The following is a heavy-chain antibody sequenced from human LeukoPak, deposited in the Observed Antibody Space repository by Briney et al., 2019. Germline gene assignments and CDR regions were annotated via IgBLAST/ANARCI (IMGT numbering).Heavy chain of an antibody. V-gene: IGHV3-7*01. CDR1: GFPFSGSW. J-gene: IGHJ4*02. CDR2: IKQDGSEK. Sequence: PGGSLRLSCAASGFPFSGSWMDWVRQAPGKGMEWVANIKQDGSEKHYADSVKGRFTISRDNAKNSLFLQMSGLRTEDTAVYYCSRSLDYWGQGALVTVSS. CDR3: SRSLDY.